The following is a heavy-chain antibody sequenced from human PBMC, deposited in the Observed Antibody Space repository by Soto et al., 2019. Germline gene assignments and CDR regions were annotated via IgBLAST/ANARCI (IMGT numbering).Heavy chain of an antibody. CDR2: INVSNGNT. J-gene: IGHJ4*02. D-gene: IGHD2-8*01. CDR3: ARKLYSDDTFFDY. V-gene: IGHV1-3*01. CDR1: GYSFTTYA. Sequence: GASVKVSCKASGYSFTTYAMHWVRQAPGQRLEWMGWINVSNGNTKYSQKFQGRVTITRDTSASTAYMELSSLRSEDTAVYYCARKLYSDDTFFDYWGQGTLVTVSS.